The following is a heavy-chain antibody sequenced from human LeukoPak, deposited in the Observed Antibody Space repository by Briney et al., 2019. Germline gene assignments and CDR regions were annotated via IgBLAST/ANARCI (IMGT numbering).Heavy chain of an antibody. CDR3: ARGWGSTSSNYFDP. J-gene: IGHJ5*02. V-gene: IGHV4-61*02. CDR2: IYGSGST. CDR1: GDSITSGNFY. D-gene: IGHD2-2*01. Sequence: PSETLSLTCIVSGDSITSGNFYWSWIRQPAGKEREWIGRIYGSGSTNYSPSLRSRVTISKDASKNQFSLKLNSVTAADTAVYYCARGWGSTSSNYFDPWGQGTLVIVSS.